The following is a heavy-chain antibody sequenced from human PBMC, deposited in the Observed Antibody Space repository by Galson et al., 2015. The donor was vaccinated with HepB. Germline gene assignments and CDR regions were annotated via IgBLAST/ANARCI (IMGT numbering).Heavy chain of an antibody. CDR2: ISSDGSST. V-gene: IGHV3-74*01. J-gene: IGHJ4*02. D-gene: IGHD6-19*01. CDR1: GFTFSTYW. Sequence: SLRLSCAASGFTFSTYWMHWVRQAPGKGLVWVSRISSDGSSTAYADSVKGRFTISRDNAKSTLYVQMNSLRAEDTAVYYCVRGTTDPSGWYMKWDHWGQGTLVTVSS. CDR3: VRGTTDPSGWYMKWDH.